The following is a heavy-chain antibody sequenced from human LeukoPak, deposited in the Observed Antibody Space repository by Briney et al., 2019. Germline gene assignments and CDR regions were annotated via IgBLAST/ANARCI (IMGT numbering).Heavy chain of an antibody. CDR1: GFTFDDYA. J-gene: IGHJ4*02. CDR3: ARAPPGDYYYFDY. D-gene: IGHD4-17*01. V-gene: IGHV3-43*02. CDR2: ISGDGGST. Sequence: GGSLRLSCAASGFTFDDYAMHWVRQAPGKGLEWVSLISGDGGSTYYADSVKGRFAISRDNAKNSLYLQMNSLRAEDTAVYYCARAPPGDYYYFDYWGQGTLVTVSS.